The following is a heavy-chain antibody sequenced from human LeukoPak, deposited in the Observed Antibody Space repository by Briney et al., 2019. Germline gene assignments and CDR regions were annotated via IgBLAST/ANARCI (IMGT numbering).Heavy chain of an antibody. Sequence: GGSLRLSCAASGFTFRNYLMNWVRQAPGKGLEGVSFISSTGGTIYYTDSVKGRFTVSRDNGKNSLLLQMNSLRAEDTALYYCARGYSRAAFDIWGQGTVVAVSS. D-gene: IGHD2-15*01. V-gene: IGHV3-48*01. CDR3: ARGYSRAAFDI. CDR1: GFTFRNYL. J-gene: IGHJ3*02. CDR2: ISSTGGTI.